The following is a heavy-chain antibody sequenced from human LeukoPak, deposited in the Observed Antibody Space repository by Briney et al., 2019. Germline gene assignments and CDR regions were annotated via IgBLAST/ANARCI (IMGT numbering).Heavy chain of an antibody. CDR3: TTEIY. Sequence: GGSLRLSCAASGFTFSDTWMRWVRQAPGKGLEWVGRIKTKTEGGTTDYAPSVKGRFTMSRDDSKNTLYLQMNSLKSDDTAVYHCTTEIYWGQGTLVTVSS. CDR1: GFTFSDTW. J-gene: IGHJ4*02. CDR2: IKTKTEGGTT. V-gene: IGHV3-15*01.